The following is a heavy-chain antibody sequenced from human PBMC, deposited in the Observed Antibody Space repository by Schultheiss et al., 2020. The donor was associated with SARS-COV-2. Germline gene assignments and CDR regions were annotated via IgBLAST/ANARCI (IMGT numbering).Heavy chain of an antibody. V-gene: IGHV4-39*07. CDR1: GGSISSSTYY. CDR2: IYHSGST. J-gene: IGHJ4*02. D-gene: IGHD7-27*01. Sequence: SQTLSLTCTVSGGSISSSTYYWGWIRQPPGKGLEWIGSIYHSGSTNYNPSLKSRVTISVDTSKNQFSLKLNSVTAADTAVYYCARALGYYFDYWGQGTLVTVSS. CDR3: ARALGYYFDY.